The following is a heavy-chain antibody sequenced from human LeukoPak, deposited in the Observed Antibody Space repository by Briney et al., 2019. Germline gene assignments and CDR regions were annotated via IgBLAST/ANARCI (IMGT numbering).Heavy chain of an antibody. J-gene: IGHJ4*02. V-gene: IGHV4-61*01. D-gene: IGHD5-18*01. Sequence: SDTLSLTCTDSDGSVSSDNYYWSWIRRPPGKGLKWIGYIYYSGSTNYNPSLKSRVTISVDTSKNQFSLKLSSVTAADTAVYYCARAWDTAYLNYWGQGTLVTVSS. CDR1: DGSVSSDNYY. CDR3: ARAWDTAYLNY. CDR2: IYYSGST.